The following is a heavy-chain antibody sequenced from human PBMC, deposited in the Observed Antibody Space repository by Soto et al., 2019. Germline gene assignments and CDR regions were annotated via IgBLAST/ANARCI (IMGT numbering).Heavy chain of an antibody. CDR1: GFTFSSYG. V-gene: IGHV3-30*03. Sequence: PGGSLRLSCAASGFTFSSYGMHWVRQAPGKGLEWVAVISYDGSNKYYADSVKGRVIISVDTSKNHFSVRLSSVTAADTAVYYCARAYYDTKGYSLDPWGQGTLVTVSS. J-gene: IGHJ5*02. CDR3: ARAYYDTKGYSLDP. D-gene: IGHD3-16*01. CDR2: ISYDGSNK.